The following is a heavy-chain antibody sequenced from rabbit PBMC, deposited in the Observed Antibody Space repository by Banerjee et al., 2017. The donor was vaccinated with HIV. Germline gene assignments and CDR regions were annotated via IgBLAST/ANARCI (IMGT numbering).Heavy chain of an antibody. V-gene: IGHV1S45*01. CDR3: ARDLAGVIGWNFGL. CDR1: GFSFSSSYY. CDR2: IYGGSSGST. Sequence: QEQLEESGGDLVKPGASLTLTCTASGFSFSSSYYMCWVRQAPGKGLEWIACIYGGSSGSTYYASWAKGRFTISKTSSTTVTLQMTSLTAADTASYFCARDLAGVIGWNFGLWGQGTLVTVS. D-gene: IGHD4-1*01. J-gene: IGHJ4*01.